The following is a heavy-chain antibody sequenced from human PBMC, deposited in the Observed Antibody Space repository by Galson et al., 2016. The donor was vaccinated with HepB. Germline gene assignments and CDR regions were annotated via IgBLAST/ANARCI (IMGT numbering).Heavy chain of an antibody. CDR1: GFSLSTTGVC. CDR2: IYWDADK. V-gene: IGHV2-5*02. D-gene: IGHD2-21*02. J-gene: IGHJ4*02. CDR3: AHTGGLRDLFDH. Sequence: PALVKPTQTLTLTCSFSGFSLSTTGVCVGWIRQPPGKALEWLALIYWDADKRYNPSLNTRASLRKDTSKNQVLLTITNMDPQHTDTSFCAHTGGLRDLFDHWGQATPVTVSS.